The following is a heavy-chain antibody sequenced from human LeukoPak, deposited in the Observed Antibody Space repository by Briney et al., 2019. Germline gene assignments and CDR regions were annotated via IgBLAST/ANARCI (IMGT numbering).Heavy chain of an antibody. J-gene: IGHJ2*01. D-gene: IGHD2-21*01. Sequence: ASVKVSCKASGGTFSNCTIHWVRLAPGQGLEWMGGVIPIFGAGNHAQRFQDRITLTADASTTTGYMELSSLRSEDTAMYYCAMTNGGGSWYSDLWGRGTLITVSS. CDR2: VIPIFGAG. V-gene: IGHV1-69*13. CDR3: AMTNGGGSWYSDL. CDR1: GGTFSNCT.